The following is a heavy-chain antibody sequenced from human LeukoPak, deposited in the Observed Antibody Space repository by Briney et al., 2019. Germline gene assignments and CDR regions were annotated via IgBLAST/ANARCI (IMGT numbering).Heavy chain of an antibody. CDR2: IYYSGST. D-gene: IGHD3-22*01. Sequence: SETLSLTCSVSGGSISRSNYYWDWIRQPPGKGLEWIGYIYYSGSTNYNPSLKSRVTISVDTSKNQFSLKLSSVTAADTAVYYCAREMYYYDSSGPSGAFDIWGQGTMVTVSS. CDR3: AREMYYYDSSGPSGAFDI. CDR1: GGSISRSNYY. J-gene: IGHJ3*02. V-gene: IGHV4-61*01.